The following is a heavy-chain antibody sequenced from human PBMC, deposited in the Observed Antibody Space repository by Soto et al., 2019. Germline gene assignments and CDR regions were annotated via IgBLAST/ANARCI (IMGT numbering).Heavy chain of an antibody. J-gene: IGHJ6*02. CDR1: GFTFSDYY. V-gene: IGHV3-11*06. Sequence: GGSLRLSCVASGFTFSDYYMSWIRQAPGKGLEWVSYISSSSSYTNYADSVKGRFTISRDNAKNSLYLQMNSLRAEDTAVYYCARDADYGDYDGMDVWGQGTTVTVSS. CDR3: ARDADYGDYDGMDV. D-gene: IGHD4-17*01. CDR2: ISSSSSYT.